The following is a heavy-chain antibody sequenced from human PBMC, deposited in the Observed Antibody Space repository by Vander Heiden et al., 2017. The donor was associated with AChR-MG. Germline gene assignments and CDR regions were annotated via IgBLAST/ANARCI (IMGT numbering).Heavy chain of an antibody. CDR1: RSSCSEWR. V-gene: IGHV3-30*03. Sequence: SAGGWVQRGRSSRHSSMASRSSCSEWRGKRVRQAPGKGLEWVSVISYDGGNEKYEASVEGRLTITRDNSKNTLYLQMLSLGTEDTAVYFCGRVKANVASACGYWHYYGVDVWCQGTTVSVSS. CDR3: GRVKANVASACGYWHYYGVDV. D-gene: IGHD3-22*01. J-gene: IGHJ6*02. CDR2: ISYDGGNE.